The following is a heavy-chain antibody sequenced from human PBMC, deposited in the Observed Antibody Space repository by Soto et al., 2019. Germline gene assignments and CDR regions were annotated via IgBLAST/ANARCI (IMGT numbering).Heavy chain of an antibody. CDR3: ARDIADTAMAVYYYYGMDV. J-gene: IGHJ6*02. Sequence: GASVKVSCKASGGTFSSYAMSWVRQAPGQGLEWMGGIIPIFGTANYAQKFQGRVTITADESTSTAYMELSSPRSEDTAVYYCARDIADTAMAVYYYYGMDVWGQGTTVTVSS. D-gene: IGHD5-18*01. CDR1: GGTFSSYA. CDR2: IIPIFGTA. V-gene: IGHV1-69*13.